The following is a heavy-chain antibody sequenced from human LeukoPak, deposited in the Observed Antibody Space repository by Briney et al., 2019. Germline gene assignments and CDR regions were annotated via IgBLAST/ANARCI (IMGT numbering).Heavy chain of an antibody. Sequence: GGSLRLSCAASGFTFSSYEMNWVRQAPGKGLEWVSYISNNARTIYYADSVKGRFTISRDNAKNSLYLQMNSLRAEDTAVYYCARAGGGSGSYYNPYYYGMDVWGKGTTVTVSS. CDR2: ISNNARTI. CDR1: GFTFSSYE. D-gene: IGHD3-10*01. V-gene: IGHV3-48*03. CDR3: ARAGGGSGSYYNPYYYGMDV. J-gene: IGHJ6*04.